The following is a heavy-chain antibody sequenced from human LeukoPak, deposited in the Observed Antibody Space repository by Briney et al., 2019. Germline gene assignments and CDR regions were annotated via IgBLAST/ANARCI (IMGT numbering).Heavy chain of an antibody. V-gene: IGHV1-69*05. Sequence: SVKISCKASVGTFSSYAISWVRQAPGHRLEWMGELIPIFGTANYAHKFSGRVTITTDESTSTAYMELSSLRSEDTAVYYCARDQMATMNYFDYWGQGTLVTVSS. CDR1: VGTFSSYA. D-gene: IGHD5-24*01. J-gene: IGHJ4*02. CDR3: ARDQMATMNYFDY. CDR2: LIPIFGTA.